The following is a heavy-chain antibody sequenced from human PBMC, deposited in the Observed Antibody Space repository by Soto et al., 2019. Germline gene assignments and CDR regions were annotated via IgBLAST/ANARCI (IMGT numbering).Heavy chain of an antibody. CDR1: GFTFSSYA. CDR3: ARDRHIVATFCDY. V-gene: IGHV3-30-3*01. CDR2: ISYDGSNK. J-gene: IGHJ4*02. D-gene: IGHD5-12*01. Sequence: PGGSLRLSCAASGFTFSSYAMHWVRQAPGKGLEWVAVISYDGSNKYYADSVKGRFTISRDNSKNTLYLQMNSLRAEDTAVYYCARDRHIVATFCDYWGQGTLVTVSS.